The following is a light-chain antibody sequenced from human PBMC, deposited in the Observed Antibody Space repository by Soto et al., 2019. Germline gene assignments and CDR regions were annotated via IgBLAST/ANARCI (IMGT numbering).Light chain of an antibody. Sequence: IEMTQSPSSLSASVGERVTMTCRASQSISSYLNWYQQKPGKAPKLLIYAASSLQSGVPSRFSGSGSGTDFTLTISRLQPEDFATYYCQQSYSTPAITFGQGTRLEVK. V-gene: IGKV1-39*01. CDR2: AAS. J-gene: IGKJ5*01. CDR3: QQSYSTPAIT. CDR1: QSISSY.